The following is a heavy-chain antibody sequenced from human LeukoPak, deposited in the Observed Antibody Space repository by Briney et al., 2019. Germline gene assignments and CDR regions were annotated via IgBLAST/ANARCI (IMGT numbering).Heavy chain of an antibody. D-gene: IGHD6-13*01. CDR2: INPNSGDT. J-gene: IGHJ4*02. V-gene: IGHV1-2*02. Sequence: ASVKVSCKASGYTFTSYDINWVRQAPGQGFEWLGWINPNSGDTNYPEKFRGRVTKTCDTSITTAYMELSRLTSDDTAVYYCATGQYSSSFNTLGFFDYWGQGTLVTVSS. CDR1: GYTFTSYD. CDR3: ATGQYSSSFNTLGFFDY.